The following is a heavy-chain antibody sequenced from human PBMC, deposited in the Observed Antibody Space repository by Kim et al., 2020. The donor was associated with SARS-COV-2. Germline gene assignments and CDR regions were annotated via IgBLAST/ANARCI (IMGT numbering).Heavy chain of an antibody. CDR2: ISYDGNNK. Sequence: GGSLRLSCTASGFTFSSYPLHWVRQAPGKGLDWVAVISYDGNNKYYAASVKGRFTISRDNSKNTLSLQMNSLRTEDTAVYYCARVGENDNSPNLIPPYFDCWGQGTLVTVSS. CDR3: ARVGENDNSPNLIPPYFDC. J-gene: IGHJ4*02. CDR1: GFTFSSYP. D-gene: IGHD1-20*01. V-gene: IGHV3-30*04.